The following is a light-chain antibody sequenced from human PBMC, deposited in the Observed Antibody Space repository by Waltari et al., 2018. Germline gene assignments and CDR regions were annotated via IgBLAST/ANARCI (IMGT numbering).Light chain of an antibody. CDR2: LGS. Sequence: DIVMTQSPLSLPVTPGEPASISCISSQSLLHSSGYNYLDCYLQKPGQSPQLLIYLGSHRASGVPDRFSGSGSGTDFTLKISRVEAEDVGVYYCMQALQTPFTFGPGTKVEIK. J-gene: IGKJ3*01. CDR3: MQALQTPFT. V-gene: IGKV2-28*01. CDR1: QSLLHSSGYNY.